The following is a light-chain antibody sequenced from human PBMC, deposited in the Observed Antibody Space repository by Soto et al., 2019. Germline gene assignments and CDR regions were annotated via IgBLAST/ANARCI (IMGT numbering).Light chain of an antibody. Sequence: QSALTQPASVSGSPGQSITISCTGTSSDVGTYNLVSWYQQHPGEAPKLIIYEGNQRPSGVSNRFSGPRSGNTASLTISGLQAEDEADYFCCSYATGSTYIFGTGTKVTVL. CDR2: EGN. J-gene: IGLJ1*01. CDR1: SSDVGTYNL. V-gene: IGLV2-23*01. CDR3: CSYATGSTYI.